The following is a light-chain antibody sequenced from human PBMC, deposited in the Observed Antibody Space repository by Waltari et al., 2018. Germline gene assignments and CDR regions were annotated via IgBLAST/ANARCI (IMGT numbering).Light chain of an antibody. Sequence: QSALTQPASVSGSPGQSITISCTGTSSDVGTYDYVSWYQQHPGKAPKLMIYDVTKRPSGIAIPFSGSQSGNTASLTISGLQAEDEADYYCSSYTTSSTVYVFGTGTKVTVL. CDR3: SSYTTSSTVYV. V-gene: IGLV2-14*03. J-gene: IGLJ1*01. CDR2: DVT. CDR1: SSDVGTYDY.